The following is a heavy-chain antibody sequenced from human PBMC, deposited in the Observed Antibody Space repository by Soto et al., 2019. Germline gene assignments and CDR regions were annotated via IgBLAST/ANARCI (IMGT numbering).Heavy chain of an antibody. J-gene: IGHJ4*02. V-gene: IGHV1-18*01. CDR2: ISAYNGNP. CDR1: GYTFTSYG. CDR3: ARSPVLLWFGELLEGFDY. Sequence: QVQLVQSGAEVKKPGASVKCSCKASGYTFTSYGISWVRQAPGQGLDWMGWISAYNGNPNYAQKLQGRVTMTTDTSTSTAYMELRSLRSDDTAVYYCARSPVLLWFGELLEGFDYWGQGTLVTVSS. D-gene: IGHD3-10*01.